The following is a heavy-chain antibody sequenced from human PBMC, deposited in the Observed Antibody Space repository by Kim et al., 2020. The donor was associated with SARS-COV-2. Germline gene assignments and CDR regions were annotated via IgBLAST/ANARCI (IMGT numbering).Heavy chain of an antibody. Sequence: SETLSLTCAVYGGSFSGYYWSWIRQPPGKGLEWIGEINHSGSTNYNPSLKSRVTISVDTSKNQFSLKLSSVTAADTAVYYCARVTLRYRTGYDYWGQGTLVTVSS. CDR2: INHSGST. D-gene: IGHD3-9*01. CDR1: GGSFSGYY. V-gene: IGHV4-34*01. J-gene: IGHJ4*02. CDR3: ARVTLRYRTGYDY.